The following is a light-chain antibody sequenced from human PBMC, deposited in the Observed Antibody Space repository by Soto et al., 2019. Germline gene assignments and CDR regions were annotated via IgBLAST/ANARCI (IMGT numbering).Light chain of an antibody. CDR3: QQYNNWTPT. V-gene: IGKV3-15*01. CDR2: GAS. J-gene: IGKJ5*01. CDR1: QSVSRD. Sequence: EIVMTQSPATLSVSAGERATLSCRASQSVSRDLAWYQQKPGQAPRLLIYGASTRAIGIPARFSGSGSGTEFTLTISSLKHEDFAVYYCQQYNNWTPTFGQGTRLEIK.